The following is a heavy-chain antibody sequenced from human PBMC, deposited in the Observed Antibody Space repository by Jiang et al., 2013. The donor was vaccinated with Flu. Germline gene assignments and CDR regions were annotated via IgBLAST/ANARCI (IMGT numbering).Heavy chain of an antibody. Sequence: VQLLESGGGLVKPGESLRLSCAASGFNFGDYNMAWIRQAPGKGLEWVAYIDSGSRFIKQTDSVKGRLTVSRDNAKNSLFLQMDNLRVEDTAVYYCARDLHVNIRAFDIWGQGTMVTVSS. CDR1: GFNFGDYN. J-gene: IGHJ3*02. D-gene: IGHD2/OR15-2a*01. CDR2: IDSGSRFI. CDR3: ARDLHVNIRAFDI. V-gene: IGHV3-11*05.